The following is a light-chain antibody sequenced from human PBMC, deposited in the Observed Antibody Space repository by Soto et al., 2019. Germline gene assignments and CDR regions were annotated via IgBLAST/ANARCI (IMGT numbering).Light chain of an antibody. CDR3: QQYSSWPT. V-gene: IGKV3-15*01. CDR2: GAS. J-gene: IGKJ4*01. CDR1: HSVSSN. Sequence: EIVITQSPATLSVSPGERATLSCRASHSVSSNLAWYQQKPGQAPRLLIYGASTRATGVPARFSGSGSGTEFTLTISSLQSEDFALYSCQQYSSWPTFGGGTRWIS.